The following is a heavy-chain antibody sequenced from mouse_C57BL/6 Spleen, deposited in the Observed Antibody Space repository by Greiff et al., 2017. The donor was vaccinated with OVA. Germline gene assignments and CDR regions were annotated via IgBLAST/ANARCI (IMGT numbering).Heavy chain of an antibody. D-gene: IGHD1-1*01. CDR3: ARREILRRGYAMDY. Sequence: QVQLQQPGAELVKPGASVKLSCKASGYTFTSYWMHWVKQRPGQGLEWIGMIHPNSGSTNYNEKFKSKATLTVAKSSSTAYMQLSSLTSEDSAVYYCARREILRRGYAMDYWGQGTSVTVSS. CDR1: GYTFTSYW. CDR2: IHPNSGST. V-gene: IGHV1-64*01. J-gene: IGHJ4*01.